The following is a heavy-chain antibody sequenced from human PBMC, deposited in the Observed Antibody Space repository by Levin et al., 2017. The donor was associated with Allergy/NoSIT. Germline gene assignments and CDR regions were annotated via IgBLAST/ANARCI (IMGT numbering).Heavy chain of an antibody. D-gene: IGHD1-1*01. CDR3: ARDSTTGTTIPNWFDP. J-gene: IGHJ5*02. Sequence: ASVKVSCKASGYTFTSYGISWVRQAPGQGLEWMGWISAYNGNTNYAQKLQGRVTMTTDTSTSTAYMELRSLRSDDTAVYYCARDSTTGTTIPNWFDPWGQGTLVTVSS. CDR1: GYTFTSYG. V-gene: IGHV1-18*01. CDR2: ISAYNGNT.